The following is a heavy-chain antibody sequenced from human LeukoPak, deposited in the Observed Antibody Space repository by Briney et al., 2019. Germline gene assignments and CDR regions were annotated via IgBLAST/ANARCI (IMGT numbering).Heavy chain of an antibody. J-gene: IGHJ5*02. Sequence: SETLSLTYAVYGGSFSGYYWSWIRQPPGKGLEWIGEINHSGSTNYNPSLKSRVTISVDTSKNQFSLKLSSVTAADTAVYYCARGGRALGRYSNYLYNWFDPWGQGTLVTVSS. CDR3: ARGGRALGRYSNYLYNWFDP. D-gene: IGHD4-11*01. CDR2: INHSGST. V-gene: IGHV4-34*01. CDR1: GGSFSGYY.